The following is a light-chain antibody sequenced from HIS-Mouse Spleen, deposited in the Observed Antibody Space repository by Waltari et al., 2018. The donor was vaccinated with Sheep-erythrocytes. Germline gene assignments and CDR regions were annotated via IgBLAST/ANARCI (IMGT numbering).Light chain of an antibody. CDR2: EGS. CDR1: ISDVGSYNL. Sequence: QSALTQPASVSGSPGQSITISCTGTISDVGSYNLVSWYQQHPGKAPKIMIYEGSKRPSGVSNRFSGSKSGNTASLTISGLQAEDEADYYCRSYAGSSTPWVFGGGTKLTVL. V-gene: IGLV2-23*01. CDR3: RSYAGSSTPWV. J-gene: IGLJ3*02.